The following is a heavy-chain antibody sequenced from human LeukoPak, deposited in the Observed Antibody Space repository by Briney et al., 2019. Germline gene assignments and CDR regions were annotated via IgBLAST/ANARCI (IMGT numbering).Heavy chain of an antibody. CDR3: AKDSGSGYYYVPSGFDY. Sequence: PGGSLRLSCAASGFTFSSYAMSWVRQAPGKGLEWVSAISGSGGSTYCADSVKGRFTISRDNSKNTLYLQMNSLRAEDTAVYYCAKDSGSGYYYVPSGFDYWGQGTLVTVSS. J-gene: IGHJ4*02. D-gene: IGHD3-22*01. V-gene: IGHV3-23*01. CDR2: ISGSGGST. CDR1: GFTFSSYA.